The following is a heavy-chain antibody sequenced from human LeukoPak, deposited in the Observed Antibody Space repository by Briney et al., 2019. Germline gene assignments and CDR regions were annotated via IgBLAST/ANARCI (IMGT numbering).Heavy chain of an antibody. V-gene: IGHV4-59*01. D-gene: IGHD3-10*01. CDR2: IYYTENT. CDR3: ARGLFYYGSGSHYFDF. Sequence: PSETLSLTCTVSGGSIRNYYCSWIRQPPGKGLEWIGYIYYTENTNYNPSLKSRVTISVDTSKNQFSLKVSSVTAADTAVYYCARGLFYYGSGSHYFDFWGRGTLVTVSS. CDR1: GGSIRNYY. J-gene: IGHJ4*02.